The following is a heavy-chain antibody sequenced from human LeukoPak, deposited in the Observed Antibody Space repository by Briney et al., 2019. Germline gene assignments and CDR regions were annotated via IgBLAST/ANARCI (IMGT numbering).Heavy chain of an antibody. V-gene: IGHV6-1*01. D-gene: IGHD3-10*01. CDR3: VRDSGMGLDAFDI. CDR2: TYYKSRWLN. J-gene: IGHJ3*02. CDR1: GDSVSSNSAT. Sequence: SQTLSLTRAISGDSVSSNSATWNWTRHSPSRCVEWLGRTYYKSRWLNDYAVSVKGRITVNPDTSKNQFSLQLHSVSPEDTAVYYCVRDSGMGLDAFDIWGQGTMVTVSS.